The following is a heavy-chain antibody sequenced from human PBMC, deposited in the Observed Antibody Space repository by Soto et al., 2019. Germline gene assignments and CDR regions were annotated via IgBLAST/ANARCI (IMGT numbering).Heavy chain of an antibody. V-gene: IGHV3-30*18. CDR2: ISYDGSNK. CDR3: AKDKSMGSWFTGGLSYNWFDP. D-gene: IGHD6-13*01. J-gene: IGHJ5*02. CDR1: GFTFSSYG. Sequence: GGSLRLSCAASGFTFSSYGMHWVRQAPGKGLEWVAVISYDGSNKYYADSVKGRFTISRDNSKNTLYLQMNSLRAEDTAVYYCAKDKSMGSWFTGGLSYNWFDPWGQGTLVTVSS.